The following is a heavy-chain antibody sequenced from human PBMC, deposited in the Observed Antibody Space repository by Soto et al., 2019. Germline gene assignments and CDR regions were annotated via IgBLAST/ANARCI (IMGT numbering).Heavy chain of an antibody. J-gene: IGHJ4*02. CDR3: VRDNGYSYGYNLDH. D-gene: IGHD5-18*01. CDR2: IYYSGST. CDR1: GGSISSYY. V-gene: IGHV4-59*01. Sequence: QVQLQESGPGLVKPSETLSLTCTVSGGSISSYYWSWIRQPPGKGLEWIGYIYYSGSTNYNPSLKIRVPIAVDTSKNQFSLKLTSVTAADTAVYYCVRDNGYSYGYNLDHWGQGTLVTVSS.